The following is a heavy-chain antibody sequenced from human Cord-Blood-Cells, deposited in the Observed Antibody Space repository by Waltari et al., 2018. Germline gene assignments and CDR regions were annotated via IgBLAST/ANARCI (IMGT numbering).Heavy chain of an antibody. D-gene: IGHD1-7*01. CDR3: ARDRRYWNYEDPIDY. V-gene: IGHV3-48*03. J-gene: IGHJ4*02. CDR2: ISRSGSTI. CDR1: GFTFSSYE. Sequence: EVQLVESGGGLVQPGGSLRLSCAASGFTFSSYEMNWVRQAPGKGLEGVSYISRSGSTIYYADSVKGRLTISRDNAKNSLYLQMNSPRAEDTAVYYCARDRRYWNYEDPIDYWGQGTLVTVSS.